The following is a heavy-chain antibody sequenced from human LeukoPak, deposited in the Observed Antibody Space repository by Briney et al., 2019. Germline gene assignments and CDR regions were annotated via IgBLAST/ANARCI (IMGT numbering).Heavy chain of an antibody. CDR2: ISSGSSTI. J-gene: IGHJ4*02. CDR3: ARDCSGDCSVDY. V-gene: IGHV3-48*01. CDR1: GLTFSSYS. Sequence: GGSLRLSCAASGLTFSSYSMNWVRQAPGKGLKWVSYISSGSSTIYYADSVKGRFTISRDNAKNSLYLQMNSLRAEDTAVYYCARDCSGDCSVDYWGQGTLVTVSS. D-gene: IGHD2-21*02.